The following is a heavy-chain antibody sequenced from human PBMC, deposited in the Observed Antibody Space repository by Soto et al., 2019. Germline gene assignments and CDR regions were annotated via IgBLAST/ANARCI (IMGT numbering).Heavy chain of an antibody. CDR1: GYTFTSHY. CDR3: AREVGSFDY. J-gene: IGHJ4*02. CDR2: IHPSDGGT. D-gene: IGHD2-2*01. Sequence: KVSCKASGYTFTSHYIHWVRQAPGQGLEWMGLIHPSDGGTNYAQRFQGRVTVTSDTSTSTVYMELSSLDSEDTAVFYCAREVGSFDYWGQGTLVTVSS. V-gene: IGHV1-46*01.